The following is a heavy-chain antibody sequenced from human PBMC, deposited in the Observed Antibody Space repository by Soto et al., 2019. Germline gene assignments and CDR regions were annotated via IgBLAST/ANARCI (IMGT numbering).Heavy chain of an antibody. CDR2: IYYSGTT. V-gene: IGHV4-28*01. Sequence: SETLSLTCAVSGYSISSSNWWGWIRQPPGKGLEWIGYIYYSGTTYYNPSLKSRVTMSVDTSKNQFSLKLTSVTAVDTAVYYCARREIQGPFDYWGQGTLVTVSS. D-gene: IGHD1-26*01. J-gene: IGHJ4*02. CDR1: GYSISSSNW. CDR3: ARREIQGPFDY.